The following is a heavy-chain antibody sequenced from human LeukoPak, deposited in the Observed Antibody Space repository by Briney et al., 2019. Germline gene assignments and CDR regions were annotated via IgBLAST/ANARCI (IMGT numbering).Heavy chain of an antibody. J-gene: IGHJ4*02. D-gene: IGHD3-22*01. CDR3: AASSGYFMPGY. CDR2: ISWNSGSI. Sequence: GGSLRLSCAASGFTFDDYAMHWVRQAPGKGLEWVSGISWNSGSIGYADSVKGRFTISRDNAKNSLYLQMNSLRAEDTALYYCAASSGYFMPGYWGQGTLVTVSS. V-gene: IGHV3-9*01. CDR1: GFTFDDYA.